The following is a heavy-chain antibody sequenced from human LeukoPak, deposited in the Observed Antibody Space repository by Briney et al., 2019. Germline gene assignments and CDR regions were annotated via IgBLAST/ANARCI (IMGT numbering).Heavy chain of an antibody. CDR3: AKDILAAGLFFDY. J-gene: IGHJ4*02. Sequence: PGGSLRLSCAASGFTVSSNYMSWVRQAPGKGLEWVSYIDMSATTIYYADSVKGRFTISRDNAKNSLFLQMNSLRAEDTAVYYCAKDILAAGLFFDYWGQGALVTVSS. V-gene: IGHV3-11*01. D-gene: IGHD6-13*01. CDR2: IDMSATTI. CDR1: GFTVSSNY.